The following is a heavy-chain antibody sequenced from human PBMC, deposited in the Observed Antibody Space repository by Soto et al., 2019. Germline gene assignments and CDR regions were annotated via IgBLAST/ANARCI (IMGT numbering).Heavy chain of an antibody. CDR1: PFPPSRYR. Sequence: PGRSRRLPCAPGPFPPSRYRTIWVRPAPGKRQECVANIKQDGSERYDVDSVKARFTISRDNAKNPLYLQMNHMRSEDTAVYYCATDSGTSDYGGQGALVTASS. D-gene: IGHD1-1*01. CDR2: IKQDGSER. J-gene: IGHJ4*01. CDR3: ATDSGTSDY. V-gene: IGHV3-7*01.